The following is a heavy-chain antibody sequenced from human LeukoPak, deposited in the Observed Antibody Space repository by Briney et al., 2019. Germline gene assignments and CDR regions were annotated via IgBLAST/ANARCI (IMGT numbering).Heavy chain of an antibody. J-gene: IGHJ4*02. Sequence: PGGSLRLSCAASGFTFNSYAMNWVRQAPRKGLEWVSSISSGGDTNYADSVKGRFTISRDNSKNTLYLQMNSLRVEDTAIYYCAGDFDYWGQGTLVTVSS. CDR2: ISSGGDT. V-gene: IGHV3-23*01. CDR3: AGDFDY. CDR1: GFTFNSYA.